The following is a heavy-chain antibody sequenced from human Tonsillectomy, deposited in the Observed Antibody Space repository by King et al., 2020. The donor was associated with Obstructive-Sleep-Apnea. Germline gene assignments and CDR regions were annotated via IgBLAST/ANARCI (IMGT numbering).Heavy chain of an antibody. CDR3: ARAKGEAVSGRGRLDF. CDR1: GDSINSRSFY. D-gene: IGHD3-16*01. V-gene: IGHV4-39*07. Sequence: PLQESGPGLVKPSETLSLTCSVSGDSINSRSFYWGWIRQPPGKGLEWIGTIYYTGSTYYTPSLKSRVTILADTSKNQFSLKLNSVTAADTAIYYCARAKGEAVSGRGRLDFWGQGTLVTVSS. CDR2: IYYTGST. J-gene: IGHJ4*02.